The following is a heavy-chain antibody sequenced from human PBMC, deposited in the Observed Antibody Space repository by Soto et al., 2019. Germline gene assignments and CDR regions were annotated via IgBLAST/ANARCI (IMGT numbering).Heavy chain of an antibody. Sequence: ASVKVSCKVSGNTLIGLPMHTLRQAPVKGLEWMGSLDYEEGERNFAHRFQGRVTVTEDTSTDTAYMDLSSLKSEDTAVYYCAAGVTTFDYWGQGTLVTVSS. CDR1: GNTLIGLP. CDR3: AAGVTTFDY. J-gene: IGHJ4*02. D-gene: IGHD4-17*01. CDR2: LDYEEGER. V-gene: IGHV1-24*01.